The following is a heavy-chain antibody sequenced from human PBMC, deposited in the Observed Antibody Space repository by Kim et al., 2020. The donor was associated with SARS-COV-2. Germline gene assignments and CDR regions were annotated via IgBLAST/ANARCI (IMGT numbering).Heavy chain of an antibody. V-gene: IGHV3-21*01. CDR2: ISSSSSYI. J-gene: IGHJ4*02. CDR3: ARDFPYSGSTADY. D-gene: IGHD1-26*01. Sequence: GGSLRLSCAASGFTFSSYSMNWVRQAPGKGLEWVSSISSSSSYIYYADSVKGRFTISRDNAKNSLYLQMNSLRAEDTAVYYCARDFPYSGSTADYWGQGTLVTVSS. CDR1: GFTFSSYS.